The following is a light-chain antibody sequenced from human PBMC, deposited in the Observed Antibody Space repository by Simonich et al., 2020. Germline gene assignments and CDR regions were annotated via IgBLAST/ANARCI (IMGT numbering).Light chain of an antibody. CDR1: QSVLYRSNTKTY. J-gene: IGKJ1*01. CDR2: WSS. CDR3: QQYYSTPRT. V-gene: IGKV4-1*01. Sequence: DIVMTQSPDSLAVSLVERATINCKSSQSVLYRSNTKTYLAWYQQKPGQPPTLLIYWSSTRESGVPDRFSGSGSGTDFTLTISSLQAEDVAVYYCQQYYSTPRTFGQGTKVEIK.